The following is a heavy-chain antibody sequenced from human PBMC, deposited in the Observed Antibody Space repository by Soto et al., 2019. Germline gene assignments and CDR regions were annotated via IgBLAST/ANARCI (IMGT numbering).Heavy chain of an antibody. Sequence: PSETLSLTCTVSGGSVSSGSYYWSWIRHPPGKGLEWIGYIYYSGRTNYNPSLKSRVTISVDTSKNQFSLKLSSVTAAYTAVYYCAIVPDSSGCSPTRYDFDYCGQVTLVTASS. D-gene: IGHD6-19*01. CDR2: IYYSGRT. V-gene: IGHV4-61*01. J-gene: IGHJ4*02. CDR3: AIVPDSSGCSPTRYDFDY. CDR1: GGSVSSGSYY.